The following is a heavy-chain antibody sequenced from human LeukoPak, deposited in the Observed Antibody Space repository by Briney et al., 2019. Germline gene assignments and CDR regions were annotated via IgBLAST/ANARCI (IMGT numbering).Heavy chain of an antibody. Sequence: ASVKVSCKASGYTFTSYDINWMRQAPGQGLEWVGWMNPNSGNTGYAQTFQGKLTMTRNTSIKTAYMELRSLRSDDTAVYYCARDLDYGSGSYYWVDYWGQGTLVTVSS. CDR3: ARDLDYGSGSYYWVDY. CDR1: GYTFTSYD. D-gene: IGHD3-10*01. V-gene: IGHV1-8*01. J-gene: IGHJ4*02. CDR2: MNPNSGNT.